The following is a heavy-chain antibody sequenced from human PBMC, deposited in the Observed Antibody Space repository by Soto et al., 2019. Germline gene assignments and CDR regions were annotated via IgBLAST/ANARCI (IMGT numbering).Heavy chain of an antibody. D-gene: IGHD3-16*01. V-gene: IGHV1-69*19. CDR2: IFPMFDVP. Sequence: QVQLVQSGPELKNPGSAEKVSCTASGGTFTTYAMNWVRHVPAQGVEWMGGIFPMFDVPRYAQKFQGRVTITLDDTLTTAYMDLSSQRFDDTAVYCCGSSVGSGGVMGGFDYWGQGPLVSV. J-gene: IGHJ4*02. CDR1: GGTFTTYA. CDR3: GSSVGSGGVMGGFDY.